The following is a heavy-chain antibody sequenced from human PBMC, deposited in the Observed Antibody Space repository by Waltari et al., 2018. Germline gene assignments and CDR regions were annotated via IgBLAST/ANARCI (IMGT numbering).Heavy chain of an antibody. V-gene: IGHV3-74*01. D-gene: IGHD6-19*01. J-gene: IGHJ4*02. Sequence: EVELVESGGGLVQPGGSLRLSCEVSGVSLSDRWMHWVRQTPEKGLVWVKRVKSEGSNPAYADSVRGRFIISRDTARNTLFLQMSSVRVDDTALYYCVAATPSSDKWGQGTLVTVSS. CDR3: VAATPSSDK. CDR1: GVSLSDRW. CDR2: VKSEGSNP.